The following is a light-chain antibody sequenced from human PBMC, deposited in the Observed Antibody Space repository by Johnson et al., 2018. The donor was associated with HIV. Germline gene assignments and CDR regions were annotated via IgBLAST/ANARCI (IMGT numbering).Light chain of an antibody. V-gene: IGLV1-51*01. CDR2: DNN. J-gene: IGLJ1*01. CDR3: GTWDSSLSAYV. CDR1: SSNVGSSF. Sequence: QSILTQPPSVSAAPGQTVTISCSGSSSNVGSSFVSWYRQVPGTAPKLLIYDNNKRPSGIPDRFSGSKSGTSATLGITGLQTGDEADYYCGTWDSSLSAYVFGTGTKVTVL.